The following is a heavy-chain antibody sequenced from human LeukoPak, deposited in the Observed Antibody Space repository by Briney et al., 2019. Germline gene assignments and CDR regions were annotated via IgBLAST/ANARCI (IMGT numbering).Heavy chain of an antibody. V-gene: IGHV3-66*01. CDR3: ARVQGGGLPRWY. CDR2: IYSDDST. Sequence: PGGSLRLSCAASGFSFSYYAMHWVRQAPGKGLEWVSVIYSDDSTYYADSVKGRFTISRDNSKNTVYLQMNSLRAEDTAVYYCARVQGGGLPRWYWGQGTLVTVSS. D-gene: IGHD5/OR15-5a*01. J-gene: IGHJ4*02. CDR1: GFSFSYYA.